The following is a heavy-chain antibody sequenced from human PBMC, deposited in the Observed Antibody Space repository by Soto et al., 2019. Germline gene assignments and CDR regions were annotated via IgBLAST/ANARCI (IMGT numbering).Heavy chain of an antibody. V-gene: IGHV1-2*02. CDR3: ASDSSGYYLYYFDY. J-gene: IGHJ4*02. Sequence: ASVKVSCKASGYTFTGYYMHWVRQAPGQGLEWMGWINPNSGGTNYAQKFQGRVTVTRDTSISTAYMELSRLRSDDTAVYYCASDSSGYYLYYFDYWGQGTLVTVSS. CDR2: INPNSGGT. CDR1: GYTFTGYY. D-gene: IGHD3-22*01.